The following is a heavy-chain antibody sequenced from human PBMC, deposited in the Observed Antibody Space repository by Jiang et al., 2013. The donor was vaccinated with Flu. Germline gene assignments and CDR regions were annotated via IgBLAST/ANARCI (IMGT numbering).Heavy chain of an antibody. J-gene: IGHJ4*02. Sequence: LVWVSRINSAGDTYYPGSVKGRFTISXENAKNSLYLQMNSLRAEDTAVYYCAATGTTGPDYWGQGTLVTVSS. V-gene: IGHV3-13*01. CDR3: AATGTTGPDY. CDR2: INSAGDT. D-gene: IGHD1-7*01.